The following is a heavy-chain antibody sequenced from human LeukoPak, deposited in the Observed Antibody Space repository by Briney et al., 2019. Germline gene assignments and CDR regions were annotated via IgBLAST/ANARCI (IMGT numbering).Heavy chain of an antibody. J-gene: IGHJ4*02. Sequence: PSETLSLTCAVSGGSISSGGYSWSWIRQPPGKGLEWIGYIYHSGSTYYNPSLESRVTISVDRSKNQFSLKLSSVTAADTAVYYCARERTVSGSGYGFDYWGQGTLVTVSS. V-gene: IGHV4-30-2*01. CDR3: ARERTVSGSGYGFDY. CDR1: GGSISSGGYS. CDR2: IYHSGST. D-gene: IGHD3-22*01.